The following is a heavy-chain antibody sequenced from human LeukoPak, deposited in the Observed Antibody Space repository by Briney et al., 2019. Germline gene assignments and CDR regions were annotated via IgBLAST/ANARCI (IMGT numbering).Heavy chain of an antibody. CDR1: GYTFTGYY. Sequence: EASVKVSCKASGYTFTGYYMHWVRQAPGQGLEWMGWINPNSGGTNYAQKFQGRVTMTRDTSISTAYMELSRLRSDDTAVYYCARDSRAAADPRYWYFDLWGRGTLVTVSS. J-gene: IGHJ2*01. V-gene: IGHV1-2*02. CDR3: ARDSRAAADPRYWYFDL. CDR2: INPNSGGT. D-gene: IGHD6-13*01.